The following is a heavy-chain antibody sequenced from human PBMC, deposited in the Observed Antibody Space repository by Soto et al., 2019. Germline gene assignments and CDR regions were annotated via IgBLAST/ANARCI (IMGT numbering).Heavy chain of an antibody. V-gene: IGHV3-53*01. D-gene: IGHD4-17*01. CDR1: VFTVISNY. Sequence: GWSLRLSCASSVFTVISNYMSWVRQAPGKGLEWVSVIYSGGSTYYADSVKGRFTISRDNSKNTLYLQMNSLRAEDTAVYYCARARITRMTTVTTNYGMDVWGQGTTVTAP. J-gene: IGHJ6*02. CDR3: ARARITRMTTVTTNYGMDV. CDR2: IYSGGST.